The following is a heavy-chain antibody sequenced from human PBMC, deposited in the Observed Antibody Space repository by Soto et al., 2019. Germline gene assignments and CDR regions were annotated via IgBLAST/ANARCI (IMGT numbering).Heavy chain of an antibody. V-gene: IGHV3-30-3*01. CDR1: GFTFSRYA. CDR2: ISRDGTNK. D-gene: IGHD3-10*01. J-gene: IGHJ4*02. CDR3: ARSRSGAVVDSFDF. Sequence: HPGGSLRLSCAASGFTFSRYAIHWVRQAPGKGLEWVAVISRDGTNKYYVDSVKGRFTISRDNSRNTLYLQMNSLRHEDAAVYYCARSRSGAVVDSFDFWGQGTLVTVSS.